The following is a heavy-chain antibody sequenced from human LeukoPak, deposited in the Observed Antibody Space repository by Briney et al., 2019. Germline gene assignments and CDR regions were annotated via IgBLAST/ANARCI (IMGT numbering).Heavy chain of an antibody. CDR1: GYTFTGYY. Sequence: GASVKVSCKASGYTFTGYYMHWVRQAPGQGLEWMGWINPNSGGTNYAQKFQGRVTMTTDTPTSTAYVELRSPRSDDTAVYYCARQKEDIVVVVAGGGAFDIWGQGTMVTVSS. CDR2: INPNSGGT. D-gene: IGHD2-15*01. V-gene: IGHV1-2*02. J-gene: IGHJ3*02. CDR3: ARQKEDIVVVVAGGGAFDI.